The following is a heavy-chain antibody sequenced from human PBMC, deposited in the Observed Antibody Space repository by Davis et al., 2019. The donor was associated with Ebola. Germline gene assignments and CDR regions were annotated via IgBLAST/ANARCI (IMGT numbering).Heavy chain of an antibody. Sequence: GSLRLSCTVSGCSISSYYWSWIRQPPGKGLEWIGSIYYSGSTYYNPSLRSRVTISVDTSKNQFSLKLSSVTAADTAVYYCASPKYCSSTSCRDYWGQGTLVTVSS. D-gene: IGHD2-2*01. CDR3: ASPKYCSSTSCRDY. J-gene: IGHJ4*02. CDR2: IYYSGST. CDR1: GCSISSYY. V-gene: IGHV4-59*05.